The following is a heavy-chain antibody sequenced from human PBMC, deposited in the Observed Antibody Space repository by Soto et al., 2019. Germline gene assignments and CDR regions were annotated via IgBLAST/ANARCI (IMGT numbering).Heavy chain of an antibody. CDR3: ARDLLGDYYYYYGMDV. CDR1: GFTFSDYY. J-gene: IGHJ6*02. Sequence: QVQLVESGGGLVKPGGSLRLSCAASGFTFSDYYMSWIRQAPGKGQEWVSYISSSGSTIYYADSVKGRFTISRDNAKNSLYLQMNSLRAEDTAGYYCARDLLGDYYYYYGMDVWGQGTTVTVSS. D-gene: IGHD3-3*02. CDR2: ISSSGSTI. V-gene: IGHV3-11*01.